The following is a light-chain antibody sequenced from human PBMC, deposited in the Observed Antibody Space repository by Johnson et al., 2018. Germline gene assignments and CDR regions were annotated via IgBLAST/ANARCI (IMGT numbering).Light chain of an antibody. CDR2: ENN. V-gene: IGLV1-51*02. Sequence: QSVLTQPPSVSAAPGQKVTISCSGSSSNIGNNYVSWYQQLPGTAPKLLIYENNKRPSGIPDRFSGSKSGTSATLGITGLQTGDEADYYCGPWDSSLRAGNVFGTGNKVTGL. J-gene: IGLJ1*01. CDR1: SSNIGNNY. CDR3: GPWDSSLRAGNV.